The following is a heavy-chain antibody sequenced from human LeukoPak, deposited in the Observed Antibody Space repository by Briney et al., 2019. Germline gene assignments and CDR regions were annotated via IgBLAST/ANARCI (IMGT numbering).Heavy chain of an antibody. Sequence: GASVKVSCKASGFTFTSSAMQWVRQARGQRLEWIGWIVVGSGNTNYAQKFQERVTMTRDTSISTAYMELSRLRSDDTAVYYCARGSSPYYYDSSGSKYFQHWGQGTLVTVSS. CDR1: GFTFTSSA. D-gene: IGHD3-22*01. J-gene: IGHJ1*01. CDR3: ARGSSPYYYDSSGSKYFQH. CDR2: IVVGSGNT. V-gene: IGHV1-58*02.